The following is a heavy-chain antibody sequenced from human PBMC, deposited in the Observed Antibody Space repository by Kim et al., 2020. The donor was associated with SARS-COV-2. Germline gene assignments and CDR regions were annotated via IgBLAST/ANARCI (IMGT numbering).Heavy chain of an antibody. CDR2: MNPNSGNT. V-gene: IGHV1-8*01. J-gene: IGHJ4*02. D-gene: IGHD3-10*01. CDR1: GYTFTSYD. CDR3: ARGPLEGPYYYGSGSYLPPDY. Sequence: ASVKVSCKASGYTFTSYDINWVRQATGQGLEWMGWMNPNSGNTGYAQKFQGRVTMTRNTSISTAYMELSSLRSEDTAVYYCARGPLEGPYYYGSGSYLPPDYWGQGTLVTVSS.